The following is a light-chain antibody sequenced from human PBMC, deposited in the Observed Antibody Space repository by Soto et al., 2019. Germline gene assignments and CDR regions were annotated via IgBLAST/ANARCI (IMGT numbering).Light chain of an antibody. J-gene: IGLJ2*01. V-gene: IGLV1-40*01. CDR1: RSDIGAGSD. CDR3: QSYDFSLGGSVV. CDR2: VNN. Sequence: QPVLTQPPSVSGAPGRGVTISCTGSRSDIGAGSDVHWYQQFPGTAPKLLIYVNNNRPSGVPDRFSGSKSGTSASLAITGLQAEDEADYYCQSYDFSLGGSVVFGGGTKLTVL.